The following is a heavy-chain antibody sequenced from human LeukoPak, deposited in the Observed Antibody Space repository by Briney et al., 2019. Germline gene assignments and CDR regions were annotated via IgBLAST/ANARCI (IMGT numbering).Heavy chain of an antibody. CDR3: ARLSSWYHYFDY. D-gene: IGHD6-13*01. Sequence: SETLSLTCTVSGGSISSGGYYWSWVRQHPRKGLGWIGYIYTSGSTNSNPSLKSRVTMSLDTSKNQFSLKLSSVTAADTAVYYCARLSSWYHYFDYWGQGTLVTVSS. CDR1: GGSISSGGYY. J-gene: IGHJ4*02. V-gene: IGHV4-61*08. CDR2: IYTSGST.